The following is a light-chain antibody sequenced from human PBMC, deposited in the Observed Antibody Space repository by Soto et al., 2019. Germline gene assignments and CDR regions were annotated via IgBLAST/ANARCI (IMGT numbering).Light chain of an antibody. CDR3: QQYGRT. V-gene: IGKV3-20*01. J-gene: IGKJ1*01. CDR2: CAS. Sequence: EIVLTQSPGTLSLSPGERATLSCRASQSVSSSYLAWYQQKPGQAPRLLIYCASSRATGIPDRFSGSGSGTDFTLTISRLEPEDFAVYYCQQYGRTFGQGTKVDIK. CDR1: QSVSSSY.